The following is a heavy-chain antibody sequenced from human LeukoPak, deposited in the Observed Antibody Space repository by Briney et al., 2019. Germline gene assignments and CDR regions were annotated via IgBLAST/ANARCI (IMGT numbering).Heavy chain of an antibody. V-gene: IGHV3-66*02. D-gene: IGHD1-26*01. CDR3: ARAKWGSDFDY. CDR1: GFTVSSNY. J-gene: IGHJ4*02. Sequence: GGSLRLSCAASGFTVSSNYMSWVRQAPGKGLEWVSVIYSGGSTYYADSVKGRFTIFRDNSKNTLYLQMNSLRAEDTAVYYCARAKWGSDFDYWGQGTLVTVSS. CDR2: IYSGGST.